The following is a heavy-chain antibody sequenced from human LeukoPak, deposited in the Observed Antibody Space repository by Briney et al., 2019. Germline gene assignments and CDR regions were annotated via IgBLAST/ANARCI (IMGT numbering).Heavy chain of an antibody. J-gene: IGHJ4*02. CDR2: ISSSSSYI. CDR1: GSTFSSYS. Sequence: GGSLRLSCAASGSTFSSYSMNWVRQAPGKGLEWVSSISSSSSYIYYADSVKGRFTISRDNAKNSLYLQMNSLRAEDTAVYYCARDPALRYFDWLDYWGQGTLVTVSS. CDR3: ARDPALRYFDWLDY. D-gene: IGHD3-9*01. V-gene: IGHV3-21*01.